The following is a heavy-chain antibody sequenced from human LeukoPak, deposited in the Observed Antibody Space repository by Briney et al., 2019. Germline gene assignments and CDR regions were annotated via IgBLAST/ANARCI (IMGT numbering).Heavy chain of an antibody. J-gene: IGHJ4*02. CDR3: ARVSRRDGYYFDY. Sequence: KPSETLSLTCTVSGGSISSSSYYWGWIRQPPGKGLEWIGSIYYSGSTYYNPSLKSRVTISVDTSKNQFSLKLSSVTAADTAVYYCARVSRRDGYYFDYWGQGTLVTVSS. CDR1: GGSISSSSYY. CDR2: IYYSGST. D-gene: IGHD5-24*01. V-gene: IGHV4-39*07.